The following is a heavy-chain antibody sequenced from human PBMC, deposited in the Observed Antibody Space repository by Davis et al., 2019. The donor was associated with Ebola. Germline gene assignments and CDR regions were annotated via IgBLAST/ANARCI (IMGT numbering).Heavy chain of an antibody. Sequence: GGSLRPSCTASGFTFGDYATSWVRQAPGKGREWVGCIRSKAYGGTTEYAASVKGRFTISRDDSKSIAYLQMDSLKIEDTAVYYCSRDLKQRPPSYYHGMDDWGQGTSVTVSS. V-gene: IGHV3-49*04. CDR2: IRSKAYGGTT. CDR1: GFTFGDYA. CDR3: SRDLKQRPPSYYHGMDD. D-gene: IGHD6-6*01. J-gene: IGHJ6*02.